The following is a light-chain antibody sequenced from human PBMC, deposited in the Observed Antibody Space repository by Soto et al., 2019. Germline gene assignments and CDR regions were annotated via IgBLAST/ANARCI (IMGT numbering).Light chain of an antibody. Sequence: GMTQTPDTRALSSGERATLSFRASPSVSDNLAWYQQRPGQGPRLLIYGASTRATGIPARFSGSGSGTDFTLTIARLEPEDFAVYYCQEYDGAPITFGLGTRLAIK. V-gene: IGKV3-15*01. CDR3: QEYDGAPIT. CDR2: GAS. J-gene: IGKJ5*01. CDR1: PSVSDN.